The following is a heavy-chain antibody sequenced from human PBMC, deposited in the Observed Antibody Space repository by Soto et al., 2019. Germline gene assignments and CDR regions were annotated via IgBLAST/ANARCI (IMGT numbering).Heavy chain of an antibody. D-gene: IGHD3-22*01. V-gene: IGHV3-53*01. J-gene: IGHJ4*02. Sequence: SVGSRRRSCSCSVCSVDSNYVRWVRKALGKELEWVSVIYSGGSTYYADTVKGRFTISRENSKNTLYLQMTSPRAEDTGVYYCATIYDSSDWGQGPLVTAST. CDR1: VCSVDSNY. CDR3: ATIYDSSD. CDR2: IYSGGST.